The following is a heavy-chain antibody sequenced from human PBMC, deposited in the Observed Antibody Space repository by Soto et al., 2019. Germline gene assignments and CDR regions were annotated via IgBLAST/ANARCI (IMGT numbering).Heavy chain of an antibody. D-gene: IGHD2-21*01. CDR3: ARSGCYYPARNWFGP. V-gene: IGHV1-18*01. CDR2: ISGFNDDT. CDR1: GYTITSYG. Sequence: QLVQSGVEMKNPGASVKVSCKASGYTITSYGISWVRQAPGQGLEWMGWISGFNDDTNHAQKFQGRVTVTKDTSTSTAYMELRSLKSDDTAMYYCARSGCYYPARNWFGPWGQGTLVIVSS. J-gene: IGHJ5*02.